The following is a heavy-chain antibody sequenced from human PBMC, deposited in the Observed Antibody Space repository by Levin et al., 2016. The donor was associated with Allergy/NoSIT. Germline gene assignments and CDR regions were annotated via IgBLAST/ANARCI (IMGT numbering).Heavy chain of an antibody. D-gene: IGHD6-13*01. Sequence: GGSLRLSCKGSGYSFTSYWISWVRQMPGKGLEWMGRIDPSDSYTNYSPSFQGHVTISADKSISTAYLQWSSLKASDTAMYYCARRAYSSSWYDWFDPWGQGTLVTVSS. J-gene: IGHJ5*02. CDR2: IDPSDSYT. V-gene: IGHV5-10-1*01. CDR1: GYSFTSYW. CDR3: ARRAYSSSWYDWFDP.